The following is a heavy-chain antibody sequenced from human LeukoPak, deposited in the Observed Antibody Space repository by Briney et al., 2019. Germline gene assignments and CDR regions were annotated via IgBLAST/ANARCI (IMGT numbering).Heavy chain of an antibody. CDR1: GGSNSSSSYY. CDR2: IYYSGST. CDR3: ARQGRIQLWLPYDY. V-gene: IGHV4-39*01. Sequence: SETLSLTCTVSGGSNSSSSYYWGWIRQPPGKGLEWIGSIYYSGSTYYNPSLKSRVTISVDTSKNQFSLKLSSVTAADTAVYYCARQGRIQLWLPYDYWGQGTLVTVSS. J-gene: IGHJ4*02. D-gene: IGHD5-18*01.